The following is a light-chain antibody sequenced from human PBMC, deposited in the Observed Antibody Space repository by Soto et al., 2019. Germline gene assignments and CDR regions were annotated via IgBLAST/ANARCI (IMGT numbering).Light chain of an antibody. CDR1: QSVSSN. CDR2: GAS. V-gene: IGKV3-15*01. J-gene: IGKJ5*01. Sequence: EVVMTQSPATLSVSPGEGATLSCRASQSVSSNLAWYQQKPGQAPRLLIYGASTRATGVPARFSGSGSGTDFTLTISSLQSEDFAIHYCQQYDNWPPVTFGQGTRLEIK. CDR3: QQYDNWPPVT.